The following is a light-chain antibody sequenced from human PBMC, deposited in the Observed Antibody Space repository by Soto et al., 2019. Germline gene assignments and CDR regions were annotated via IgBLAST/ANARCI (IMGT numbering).Light chain of an antibody. CDR3: QQYNSFSCT. CDR1: QYVSSF. J-gene: IGKJ1*01. V-gene: IGKV3-11*01. CDR2: DAS. Sequence: EIVLTQSPATLSLSPGERATLSCRASQYVSSFLAWYQQKAGQAPRLLIYDASHRATGIPARFSGSGSGTDFTLTISSLQPDDFATYYCQQYNSFSCTFGQGTKVDIK.